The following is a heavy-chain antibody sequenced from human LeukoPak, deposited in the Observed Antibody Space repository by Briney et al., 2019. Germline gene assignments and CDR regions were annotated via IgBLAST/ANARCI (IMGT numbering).Heavy chain of an antibody. J-gene: IGHJ4*02. Sequence: ASVKVSCKASGFTFSAYYIHWVRQAPGQGLEWMGWINPNTGDTNFAQKFQGRVTMTRDTSISTAYMELSRLRSDDTAVYYCARDQRLWWSRGVYYFDYWGQGTLVTVSS. D-gene: IGHD2-21*01. CDR3: ARDQRLWWSRGVYYFDY. CDR1: GFTFSAYY. CDR2: INPNTGDT. V-gene: IGHV1-2*02.